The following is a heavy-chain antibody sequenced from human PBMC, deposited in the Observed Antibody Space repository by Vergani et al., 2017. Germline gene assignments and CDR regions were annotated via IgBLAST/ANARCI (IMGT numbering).Heavy chain of an antibody. CDR3: ARAAITMVRGVIIHFDY. V-gene: IGHV4-59*06. J-gene: IGHJ4*02. CDR2: IYYSGST. Sequence: QVQLQESGPGLVKPSETLSLTCTVSGGSISSYYWSWIRQPPGKGLEWIGYIYYSGSTYYNPSLKSRVTISVDTSKNQFSLKLSSVTAADTAVYYCARAAITMVRGVIIHFDYWGQGTLVTVSS. D-gene: IGHD3-10*01. CDR1: GGSISSYY.